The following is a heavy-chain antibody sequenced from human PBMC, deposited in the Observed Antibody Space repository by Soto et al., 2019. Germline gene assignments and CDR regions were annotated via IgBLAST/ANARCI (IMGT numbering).Heavy chain of an antibody. J-gene: IGHJ4*02. CDR2: IYYSGNT. V-gene: IGHV4-31*03. CDR1: GDSISSGGYY. CDR3: ARALTTYFFFDY. D-gene: IGHD4-4*01. Sequence: QVQLQESGPGLVKPSQTLSLTCTVSGDSISSGGYYWTWIRQHPGKGLEWIGYIYYSGNTYYNPSLKIRVTISVDTSKNQFSLNLTSVTAADTAVYYCARALTTYFFFDYWGQGTLVAVSS.